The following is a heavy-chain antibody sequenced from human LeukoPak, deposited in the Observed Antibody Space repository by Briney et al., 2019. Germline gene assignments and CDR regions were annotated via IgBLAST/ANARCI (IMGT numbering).Heavy chain of an antibody. V-gene: IGHV4-4*02. Sequence: PSGTLSLTCAVSGGSISSSNWWSWVRQPPGKGLEWIGEIYHSGSTNYNPSLKSRVTISVDKSKNQFSLKLSSVTAADTAVYYCARVGSSSWYGLFDYWGQGTLFTVSS. CDR3: ARVGSSSWYGLFDY. J-gene: IGHJ4*02. D-gene: IGHD6-13*01. CDR2: IYHSGST. CDR1: GGSISSSNW.